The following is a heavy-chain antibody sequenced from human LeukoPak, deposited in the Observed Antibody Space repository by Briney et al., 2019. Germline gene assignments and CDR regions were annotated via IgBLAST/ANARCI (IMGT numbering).Heavy chain of an antibody. D-gene: IGHD1-26*01. CDR2: IYSGGST. J-gene: IGHJ4*02. CDR1: GFTVSSNY. CDR3: ARDPGIVGVTTTKDN. Sequence: PGGSLRLSCAASGFTVSSNYMSWVRQAPGKGLEWVSVIYSGGSTYYADSVKGRFTISRDNSKNTLYLQMNSLRAEDTAVYYCARDPGIVGVTTTKDNWGQGTLVTVSS. V-gene: IGHV3-66*01.